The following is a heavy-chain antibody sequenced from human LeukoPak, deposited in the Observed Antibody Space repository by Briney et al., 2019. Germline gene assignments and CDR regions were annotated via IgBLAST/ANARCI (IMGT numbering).Heavy chain of an antibody. Sequence: SDTLSLTCSVSGGSISSFYWNWIRQPPGKGLEWIGYMSNSGSTNYSPSLKSRLTISVDTSKNHLSLRLSSVTAADTAVYYCARGNYDDSYAYGGDFDSWGQGTLVTVSS. V-gene: IGHV4-59*07. CDR2: MSNSGST. J-gene: IGHJ4*02. CDR1: GGSISSFY. CDR3: ARGNYDDSYAYGGDFDS. D-gene: IGHD3-16*01.